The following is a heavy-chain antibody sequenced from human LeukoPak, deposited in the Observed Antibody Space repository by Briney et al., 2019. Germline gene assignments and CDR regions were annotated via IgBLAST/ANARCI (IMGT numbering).Heavy chain of an antibody. CDR2: IYTSGST. Sequence: PSQTLSLTCTVSGGSISSGSYYWSWIRQPTGKGLEWIGRIYTSGSTNYNPSLKSRVTISVDTSKNQFSLKLSSVTAADTAAYYCAASVAAAGRGYWGQGTLVTVSS. CDR1: GGSISSGSYY. D-gene: IGHD6-13*01. V-gene: IGHV4-61*02. CDR3: AASVAAAGRGY. J-gene: IGHJ4*02.